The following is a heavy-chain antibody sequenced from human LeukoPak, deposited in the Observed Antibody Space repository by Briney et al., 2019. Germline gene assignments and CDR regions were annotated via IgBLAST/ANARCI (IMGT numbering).Heavy chain of an antibody. CDR1: GFTFDDYA. J-gene: IGHJ4*02. CDR3: AKDIHQGYDSSGYDGGFDY. V-gene: IGHV3-9*01. D-gene: IGHD3-22*01. CDR2: ICWNSGSI. Sequence: GRSPRLSCAASGFTFDDYAMHWVRQAPGKGLEWVSGICWNSGSIGYADSVKGRFTISRDNAKNSLYLQMNSLRAEDTPLYYCAKDIHQGYDSSGYDGGFDYWGQGTLVTVSS.